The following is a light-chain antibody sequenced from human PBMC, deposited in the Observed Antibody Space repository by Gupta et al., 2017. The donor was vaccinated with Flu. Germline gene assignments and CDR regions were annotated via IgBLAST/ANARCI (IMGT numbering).Light chain of an antibody. V-gene: IGKV1-5*03. Sequence: PSTLSASVGDRVSITCRASQSISSWLAWYQQKPGKAPKVLIYKASSLESEAPSRFSGSGSGTEFTLTISSLQPDDFATYYCQQYNSYPLSFGGGTKVEIK. CDR2: KAS. CDR3: QQYNSYPLS. CDR1: QSISSW. J-gene: IGKJ4*01.